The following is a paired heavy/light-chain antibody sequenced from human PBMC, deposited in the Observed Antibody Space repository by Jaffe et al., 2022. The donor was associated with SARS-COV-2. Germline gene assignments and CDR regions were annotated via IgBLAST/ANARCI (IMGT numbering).Light chain of an antibody. J-gene: IGLJ3*02. CDR1: SSDVGGYNF. CDR3: ASFGGSRV. V-gene: IGLV2-8*01. CDR2: EVS. Sequence: QSALTQPPSASGSPGQSVTISCTGTSSDVGGYNFVSWYQQHPGKAPKLIIYEVSKRPSGVPDRFSGSKSGNTASLTVSGLQAEDEADYYCASFGGSRVFGGGTKLTVL.
Heavy chain of an antibody. V-gene: IGHV3-7*01. Sequence: EVQVVDSGGGLVQPGGSLRLSCAASGFTFGRFWMDWVRQAPGKGLEWVANIKEDGTEEYYADSVKGRFTISRDNAKNSLYLQMNSLRADDTAVYFCARNRGWFSLDFWGQGTLVTVSS. CDR3: ARNRGWFSLDF. D-gene: IGHD2-15*01. CDR1: GFTFGRFW. J-gene: IGHJ4*02. CDR2: IKEDGTEE.